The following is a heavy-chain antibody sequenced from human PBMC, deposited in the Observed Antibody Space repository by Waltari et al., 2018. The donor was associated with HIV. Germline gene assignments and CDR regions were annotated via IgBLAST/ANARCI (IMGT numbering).Heavy chain of an antibody. CDR1: GYTFTAYY. Sequence: QVHLVQSGAEVKKPGDSVRVSCETSGYTFTAYYMHWVRQAPGQGLEWMGWINVNSGGTRYAQKFQDRVTVTSDTSINTTYLELRSLRSDDTAEYFCAREYYYDSGAYSNWFDPWGQGTLVTVSS. J-gene: IGHJ5*02. V-gene: IGHV1-2*02. CDR3: AREYYYDSGAYSNWFDP. D-gene: IGHD3-22*01. CDR2: INVNSGGT.